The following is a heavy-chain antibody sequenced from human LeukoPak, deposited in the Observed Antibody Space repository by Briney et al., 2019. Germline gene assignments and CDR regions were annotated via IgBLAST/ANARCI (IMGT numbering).Heavy chain of an antibody. CDR3: AALGWELLNYHYYYGMDV. Sequence: GSSVKVSCKASGGTFSSYAISWVRQAPGQGLEWMGGIIPIFGTANYAQKFQGRVTITADESTSTAYMELSSLRSEDTAVYYCAALGWELLNYHYYYGMDVWGQGTTVTVSS. CDR1: GGTFSSYA. V-gene: IGHV1-69*01. CDR2: IIPIFGTA. J-gene: IGHJ6*02. D-gene: IGHD1-26*01.